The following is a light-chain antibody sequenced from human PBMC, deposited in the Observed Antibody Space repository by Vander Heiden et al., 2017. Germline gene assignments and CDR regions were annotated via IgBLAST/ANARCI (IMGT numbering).Light chain of an antibody. CDR2: GNS. Sequence: SVLTQPLSVSGAPGQRVTISCTGSSSNIGAGYYVHWYQQLPGTAPKLLIYGNSNRPSGVPDRFSGSKSGTSASLAITGLQAEDEADYYCQSYDSSLSGPVVFGGGTKLTVL. V-gene: IGLV1-40*01. CDR1: SSNIGAGYY. CDR3: QSYDSSLSGPVV. J-gene: IGLJ2*01.